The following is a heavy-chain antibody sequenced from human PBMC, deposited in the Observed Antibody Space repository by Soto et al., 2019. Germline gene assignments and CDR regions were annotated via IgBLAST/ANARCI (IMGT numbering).Heavy chain of an antibody. CDR1: GFSFSTSAVG. CDR2: IYWNDDK. V-gene: IGHV2-5*01. D-gene: IGHD2-8*01. CDR3: AHAYCTNNLCYVDNAFNI. Sequence: QITLKESGPTLVKPTQTLTLTCTFSGFSFSTSAVGVGWIRQPPGKALEWLAVIYWNDDKRYSPSLKNRLTITKDTSKNQVVLTMTNMDPVDTATYFCAHAYCTNNLCYVDNAFNIWGQGTMVTVSS. J-gene: IGHJ3*02.